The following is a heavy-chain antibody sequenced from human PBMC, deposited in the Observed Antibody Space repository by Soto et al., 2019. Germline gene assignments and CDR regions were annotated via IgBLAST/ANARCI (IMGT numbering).Heavy chain of an antibody. D-gene: IGHD5-18*01. CDR1: GFTFSSYS. J-gene: IGHJ4*02. CDR2: ISSSSSYI. CDR3: ARGLAYSYGFGY. Sequence: GGSLRLSCAASGFTFSSYSMNWVRQAPGKGLEWVSSISSSSSYIYYADSVKGRFTISRDNAKNSLYLQMNSLRAEDTAVYYCARGLAYSYGFGYWGQGTLVTVSS. V-gene: IGHV3-21*01.